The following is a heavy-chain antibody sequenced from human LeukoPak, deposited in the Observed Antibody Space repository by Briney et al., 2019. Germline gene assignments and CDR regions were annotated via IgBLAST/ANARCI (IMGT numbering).Heavy chain of an antibody. CDR2: IYSGGST. V-gene: IGHV3-53*01. Sequence: GGSLSLSCAASGFTVSSNYMSWVRQAQGKGLEWGTVIYSGGSTYYADSVKGRFTISRDNSKNTLYIQRNSVRDEDTAVYYCARGGDIVGTSRSAFDIGGQGTMVTVSS. J-gene: IGHJ3*02. D-gene: IGHD1-26*01. CDR3: ARGGDIVGTSRSAFDI. CDR1: GFTVSSNY.